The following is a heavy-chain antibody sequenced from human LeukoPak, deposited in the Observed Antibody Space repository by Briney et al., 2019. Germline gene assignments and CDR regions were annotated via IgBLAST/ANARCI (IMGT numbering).Heavy chain of an antibody. CDR3: AKDKGYCSGGSCYGYWYFDL. CDR1: GFTFSSYA. D-gene: IGHD2-15*01. CDR2: FSGSGGNT. V-gene: IGHV3-23*01. Sequence: GGSLRLSCAASGFTFSSYAMSWVRQAPGKGLEWVSTFSGSGGNTYSADSVKGQFTISRDNSKNTLYLQMNSLRAEDTAVYYCAKDKGYCSGGSCYGYWYFDLWGRGTLVTVSS. J-gene: IGHJ2*01.